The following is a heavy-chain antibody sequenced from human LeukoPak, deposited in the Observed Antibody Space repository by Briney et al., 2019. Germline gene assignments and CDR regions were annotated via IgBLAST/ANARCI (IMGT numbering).Heavy chain of an antibody. V-gene: IGHV3-33*08. D-gene: IGHD3-22*01. J-gene: IGHJ6*02. CDR1: GFTFSSYG. CDR3: ARDDYDSSGYYYSYYYYGMDV. CDR2: IWYDGSNK. Sequence: HPGGSLRLSCGASGFTFSSYGMHWVRQAPGKGLEWVAVIWYDGSNKYYADSVKGRFTVSRDNSKNTLYLQMNSLRAEDTAVYYCARDDYDSSGYYYSYYYYGMDVWGQGTTVTVSS.